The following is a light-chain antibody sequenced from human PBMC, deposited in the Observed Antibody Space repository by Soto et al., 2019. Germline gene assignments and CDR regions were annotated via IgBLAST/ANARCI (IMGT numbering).Light chain of an antibody. Sequence: QPVLSQPASVSGSPGQSITISCTGTSSDVGGYNYVSWYQQHPGKAPKLMIYDVSNRPSGVSNRFSGSKSGNTASLTISGLQAEDEADYYCSSYTSSSTLRVFGTGTKLTVL. V-gene: IGLV2-14*01. J-gene: IGLJ1*01. CDR3: SSYTSSSTLRV. CDR1: SSDVGGYNY. CDR2: DVS.